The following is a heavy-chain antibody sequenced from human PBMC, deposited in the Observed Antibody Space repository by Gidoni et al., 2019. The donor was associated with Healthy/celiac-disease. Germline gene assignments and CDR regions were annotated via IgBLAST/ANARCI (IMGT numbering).Heavy chain of an antibody. Sequence: QVQLVESGGGVVQPGRSLRLSCAASGFTFSSYGMHWVRQAPGKGLEWVAVISYDGSNKNYADSVKGRFTISRDNSKNTLYLQMNSLRAEDTAVYYCAKDRDDFWSGPHGMDVWGQGTTVTVSS. CDR1: GFTFSSYG. CDR2: ISYDGSNK. J-gene: IGHJ6*02. D-gene: IGHD3-3*01. V-gene: IGHV3-30*18. CDR3: AKDRDDFWSGPHGMDV.